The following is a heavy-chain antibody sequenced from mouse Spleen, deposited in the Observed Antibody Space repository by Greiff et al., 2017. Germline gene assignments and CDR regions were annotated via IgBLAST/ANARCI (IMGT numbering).Heavy chain of an antibody. CDR1: GFTFSDYY. V-gene: IGHV5-4*02. J-gene: IGHJ4*01. CDR2: ISDGGSYT. CDR3: ARERYDYEAMDY. Sequence: EVKLVESGGGLVKPGGSLKLSCAASGFTFSDYYMYWVRQTPEKRLEWVATISDGGSYTYYPDSVKGRFTISRDNAKNNLYLQMSSLKSEDTAMYYCARERYDYEAMDYWGQGTSVTVSS.